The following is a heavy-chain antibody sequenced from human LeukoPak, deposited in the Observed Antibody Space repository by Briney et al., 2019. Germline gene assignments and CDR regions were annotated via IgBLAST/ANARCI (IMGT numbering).Heavy chain of an antibody. CDR1: GGTFSSYA. D-gene: IGHD4-17*01. CDR3: ARDRDYGDPFDY. V-gene: IGHV1-69*04. CDR2: IIPILGIA. J-gene: IGHJ4*02. Sequence: AASVKVSCKASGGTFSSYAISWVRQAPGQGLEWMGRIIPILGIANYAQKFQGRVTITADKSTSTAYMELSSLRSEDTAVYYCARDRDYGDPFDYWGQGTLVTVSA.